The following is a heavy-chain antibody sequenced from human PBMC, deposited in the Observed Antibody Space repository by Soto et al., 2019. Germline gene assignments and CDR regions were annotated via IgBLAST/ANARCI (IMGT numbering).Heavy chain of an antibody. V-gene: IGHV4-4*02. J-gene: IGHJ2*01. CDR2: IYHSGST. D-gene: IGHD2-15*01. Sequence: QVQLQESGPGLVKPSGTLSLTCAVSSGSISSSNWWSWVRQPPGKGLEWIGEIYHSGSTNYNPSLKSRVTISVDKSKNQFSLKLSSVTAADTAVYYCARVDGYCSGGSCYSGWYFDLWGRGTLVTVSS. CDR1: SGSISSSNW. CDR3: ARVDGYCSGGSCYSGWYFDL.